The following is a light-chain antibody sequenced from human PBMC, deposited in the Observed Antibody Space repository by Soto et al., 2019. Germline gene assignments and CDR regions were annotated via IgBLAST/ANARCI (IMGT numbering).Light chain of an antibody. J-gene: IGKJ1*01. CDR3: KQYGSSAWT. CDR1: QSVSSSY. V-gene: IGKV3-20*01. Sequence: EIVMTQSPATLSVSPGERATLSCRASQSVSSSYLAWYQQKPGQAPRLPIYGASSRATGIPDRFSGSGSGTDFTLTIRRLEPEDFAVYYCKQYGSSAWTVGQGTKVDIK. CDR2: GAS.